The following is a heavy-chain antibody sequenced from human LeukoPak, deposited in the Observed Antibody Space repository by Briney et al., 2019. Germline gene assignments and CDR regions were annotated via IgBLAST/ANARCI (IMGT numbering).Heavy chain of an antibody. V-gene: IGHV4-59*01. D-gene: IGHD6-13*01. CDR2: IYYSGST. CDR3: ARAARIAAAGTPWFDP. Sequence: ETLSLTCAVYGGSFSGYYWSWIRQPPGKGLEWIGYIYYSGSTNYNPSLKSRVTISVDTSKNQFSLKLSSVTAADTAVYYCARAARIAAAGTPWFDPWGQGTLVTVSS. CDR1: GGSFSGYY. J-gene: IGHJ5*02.